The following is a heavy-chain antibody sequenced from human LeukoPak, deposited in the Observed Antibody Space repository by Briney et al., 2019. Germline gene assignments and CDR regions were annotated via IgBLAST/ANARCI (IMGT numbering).Heavy chain of an antibody. V-gene: IGHV4-30-2*01. J-gene: IGHJ4*02. CDR1: GGSISSGGYY. CDR2: IYHSGST. CDR3: ARCHDYGDYLDY. D-gene: IGHD4-17*01. Sequence: SETLSLTCTVSGGSISSGGYYWSWIRQPPGKGLEWIGYIYHSGSTYYNPSLKSRVTISVDRPKNQFSLKLSSVTAADTAVYYCARCHDYGDYLDYWGQGTLVTVSS.